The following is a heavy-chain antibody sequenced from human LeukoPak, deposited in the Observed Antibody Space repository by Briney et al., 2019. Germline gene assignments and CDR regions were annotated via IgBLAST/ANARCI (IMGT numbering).Heavy chain of an antibody. V-gene: IGHV3-11*01. D-gene: IGHD6-13*01. CDR2: ISSSGSTI. Sequence: KTGGSLRLSCAASGFTFSDYYMSWIRQAPGKGLEWVSYISSSGSTIYYADSVKGRFTISRDNAKNSLYLQMNSLRAEDTAVYYCARNRIAAAGSYYFDYWGQGTLVTVSS. CDR3: ARNRIAAAGSYYFDY. J-gene: IGHJ4*02. CDR1: GFTFSDYY.